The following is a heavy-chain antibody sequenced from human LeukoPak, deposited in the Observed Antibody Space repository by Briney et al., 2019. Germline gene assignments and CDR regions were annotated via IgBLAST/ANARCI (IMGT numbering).Heavy chain of an antibody. J-gene: IGHJ4*02. CDR3: ARAMTTVTTFLGY. D-gene: IGHD4-11*01. CDR1: GFTFSSYG. V-gene: IGHV3-33*01. Sequence: GRSLRLSCAASGFTFSSYGMRWVRQAPGKGLEWVAVIWYDGSNKYYADSVKGRFTISRDNSKNTLYLQMNSLRAEDTAVYYCARAMTTVTTFLGYWGQGTLVTVSS. CDR2: IWYDGSNK.